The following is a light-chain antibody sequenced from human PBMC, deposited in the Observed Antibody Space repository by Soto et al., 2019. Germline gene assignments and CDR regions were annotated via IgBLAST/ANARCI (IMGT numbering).Light chain of an antibody. CDR2: DVT. CDR1: SSDVGGYNF. V-gene: IGLV2-8*01. CDR3: SSYAGSNIPVL. Sequence: HSALTQPPSASGSPGQSVTISCTGTSSDVGGYNFVSWYQQHPGKAPKLMIYDVTERPSGVPDRFSGSKSGNTASLTVSGLQGDDEADYYCSSYAGSNIPVLFGGGTKVTVL. J-gene: IGLJ2*01.